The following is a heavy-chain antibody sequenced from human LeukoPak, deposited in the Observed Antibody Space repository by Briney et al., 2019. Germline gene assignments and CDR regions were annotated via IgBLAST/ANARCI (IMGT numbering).Heavy chain of an antibody. CDR3: AKDPRYYYDSSGYYTPHYFDY. D-gene: IGHD3-22*01. V-gene: IGHV3-30*02. CDR1: GFTFSSYG. J-gene: IGHJ4*02. CDR2: IRYDGSNK. Sequence: PGGSLRLSCAASGFTFSSYGMHWVRQAPGKGLEWVAFIRYDGSNKYYADSVKGRFTISRDNSKNTLYLQMNRLRAEDTAVYYCAKDPRYYYDSSGYYTPHYFDYWGQGTLVTVSS.